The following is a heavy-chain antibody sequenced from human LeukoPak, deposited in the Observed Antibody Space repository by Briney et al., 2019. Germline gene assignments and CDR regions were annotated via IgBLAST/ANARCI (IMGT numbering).Heavy chain of an antibody. D-gene: IGHD3-9*01. V-gene: IGHV3-7*03. J-gene: IGHJ4*02. CDR3: ASGNNDWSL. CDR1: GFTFSNYY. CDR2: INQGGSEK. Sequence: GGSLRLSCAASGFTFSNYYMSWVRQAPGKGLEWVANINQGGSEKYYVDSVKGRFTISGDNAKNSLYLQMNSLRTEDTAVYYCASGNNDWSLGGQGTLVTVSS.